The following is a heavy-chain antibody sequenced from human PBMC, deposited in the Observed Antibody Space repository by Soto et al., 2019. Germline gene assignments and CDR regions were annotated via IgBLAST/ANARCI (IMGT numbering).Heavy chain of an antibody. Sequence: EVKLMESGGGLEQPGGSLRLSCAASGLTFSRYEMNWVRQAPGKGLEWIAYIHSSATTMFYADSVKGRFTVSRDNAKNSLYLQLNSLSAEDTAVYYCATRSGGGGAFDFWGQGTMVTVSS. V-gene: IGHV3-48*03. CDR3: ATRSGGGGAFDF. J-gene: IGHJ3*01. D-gene: IGHD3-10*01. CDR1: GLTFSRYE. CDR2: IHSSATTM.